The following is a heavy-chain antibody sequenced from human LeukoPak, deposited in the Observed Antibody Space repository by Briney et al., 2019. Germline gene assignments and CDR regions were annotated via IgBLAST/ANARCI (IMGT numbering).Heavy chain of an antibody. J-gene: IGHJ4*02. CDR1: GFTFRGYA. V-gene: IGHV3-30-3*01. Sequence: GRSLRLSCAASGFTFRGYAMQWVRQAPGKGLEWVAVILYDGTNKYYADSVKGRFTISRDNSKSTLYLQMNSLRPEDTAVYYCARGWPPDYWGQGTLVTVSS. CDR3: ARGWPPDY. CDR2: ILYDGTNK. D-gene: IGHD5-24*01.